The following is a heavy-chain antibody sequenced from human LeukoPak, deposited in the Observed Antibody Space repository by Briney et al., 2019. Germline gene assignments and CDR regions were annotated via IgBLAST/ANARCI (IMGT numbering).Heavy chain of an antibody. D-gene: IGHD1-7*01. CDR3: TRAGGTVELY. CDR1: GFSFSNYA. V-gene: IGHV3-23*01. J-gene: IGHJ4*02. CDR2: ISGRGANT. Sequence: GGSLRLSCAASGFSFSNYAMSWVRQAPGKGLEWVSAISGRGANTYYADSVKGRFTISRDNSKNTLYMQMNSLKTEDTAVYYCTRAGGTVELYWGQGTLVTVSS.